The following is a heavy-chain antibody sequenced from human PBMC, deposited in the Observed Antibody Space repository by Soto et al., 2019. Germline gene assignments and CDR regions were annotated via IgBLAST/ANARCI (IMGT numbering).Heavy chain of an antibody. D-gene: IGHD6-13*01. CDR1: GLSFNDSA. Sequence: EVQLVESGGGLVQPGGSLKISCAVSGLSFNDSAIHWVRQASGKGLEWVGRIRSKVNTYATTYAASGKGRFIISRDDSKNTAYLQMNSLKVEDTAVYFCSRKLDGAADRPSHFYGMDVWGHGTSVTVSS. J-gene: IGHJ6*02. CDR2: IRSKVNTYAT. CDR3: SRKLDGAADRPSHFYGMDV. V-gene: IGHV3-73*02.